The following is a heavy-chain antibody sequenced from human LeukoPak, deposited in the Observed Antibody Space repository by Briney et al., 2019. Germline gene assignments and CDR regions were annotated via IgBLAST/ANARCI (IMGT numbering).Heavy chain of an antibody. Sequence: SETLSLTCAVYGGSFSGYYWSWIRQPPGKGLEWIGEINHSGSTNYNPSLKSRVTISVDTSKNQFSLKPSSVTAADTAVYYCARAGISWFDPWGQGTLVTVSS. D-gene: IGHD2-21*01. CDR1: GGSFSGYY. CDR2: INHSGST. CDR3: ARAGISWFDP. V-gene: IGHV4-34*01. J-gene: IGHJ5*02.